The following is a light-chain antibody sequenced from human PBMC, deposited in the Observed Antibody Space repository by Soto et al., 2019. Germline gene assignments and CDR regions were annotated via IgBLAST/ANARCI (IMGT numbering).Light chain of an antibody. CDR2: LNSDGSH. V-gene: IGLV4-69*01. CDR1: SGHSSYA. J-gene: IGLJ2*01. Sequence: QLVLTQSPSASASLGASVKLTCTLSSGHSSYAIAWHQQQPEKGPRFLMKLNSDGSHSKGDGISDRFSGPSSGAERYLTISSLQSEDEADYYCQTWGADSVIFGGGTQLTVL. CDR3: QTWGADSVI.